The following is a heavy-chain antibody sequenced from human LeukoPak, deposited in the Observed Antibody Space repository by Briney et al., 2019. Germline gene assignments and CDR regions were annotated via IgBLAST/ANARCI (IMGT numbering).Heavy chain of an antibody. CDR3: AREDDYGDYGQYY. V-gene: IGHV3-23*01. CDR2: ISGSGGST. CDR1: GFTFSSYG. Sequence: GGSLRLSCAASGFTFSSYGMSWVRQAPGKGLEWVSAISGSGGSTYYADSVKGRFTISRDNAKNSLYLQMNSLRAEDTAVYYCAREDDYGDYGQYYWGQGTLVTVSS. J-gene: IGHJ4*02. D-gene: IGHD4-17*01.